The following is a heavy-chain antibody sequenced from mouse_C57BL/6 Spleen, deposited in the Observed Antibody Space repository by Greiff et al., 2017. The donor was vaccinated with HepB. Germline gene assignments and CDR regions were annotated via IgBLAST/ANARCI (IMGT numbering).Heavy chain of an antibody. D-gene: IGHD2-4*01. V-gene: IGHV1-55*01. CDR3: ARKGYDYDFAY. CDR1: GYTFTSYW. J-gene: IGHJ3*01. CDR2: IYPGSGST. Sequence: VKLQQPGAELVKPGASVKMSCKASGYTFTSYWITWVKQRPGQGLEWIGDIYPGSGSTNYNEKFKSKATLTVDTSSSTAYMQLSSLTSEEAAVYYCARKGYDYDFAYWGQGTLVTVSA.